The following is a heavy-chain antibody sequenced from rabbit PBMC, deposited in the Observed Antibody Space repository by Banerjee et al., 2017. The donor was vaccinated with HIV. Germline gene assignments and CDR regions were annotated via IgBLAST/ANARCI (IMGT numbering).Heavy chain of an antibody. CDR2: IYTGSSGST. D-gene: IGHD8-1*01. Sequence: QSLEESGGDLVKPGASLTLTCTASGFDFSSNAMCWVRQAPGKGLEWIACIYTGSSGSTYYASWAKGRFTISKTSSTTVTLQMTSLTATDTATYFCARGYSGNNYAYKLWGQGTLVTVS. CDR3: ARGYSGNNYAYKL. J-gene: IGHJ3*01. V-gene: IGHV1S40*01. CDR1: GFDFSSNA.